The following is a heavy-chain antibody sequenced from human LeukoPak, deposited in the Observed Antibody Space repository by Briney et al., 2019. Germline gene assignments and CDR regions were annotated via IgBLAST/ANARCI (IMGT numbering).Heavy chain of an antibody. V-gene: IGHV4-38-2*01. CDR3: TAHDSGSYYRFDY. D-gene: IGHD1-26*01. CDR1: GFTFSDYY. J-gene: IGHJ4*02. Sequence: GSLRLSCVASGFTFSDYYMSWVRQPPGKGLEWIGSIYYSGSTYYNPSLKSRVTISLDTSKNQFSLKLSSVTAADTAVYYCTAHDSGSYYRFDYWGQGTLVTVSS. CDR2: IYYSGST.